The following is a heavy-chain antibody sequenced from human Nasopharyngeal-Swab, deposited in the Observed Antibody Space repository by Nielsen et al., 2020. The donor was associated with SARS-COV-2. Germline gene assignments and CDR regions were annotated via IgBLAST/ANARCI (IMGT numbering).Heavy chain of an antibody. CDR1: GYTFSNYP. Sequence: ASVKVSCKASGYTFSNYPFSWARQAPGQGLEWVGWINSYTGDTSYAQNLQGRVTLTTDTSTNKAYMELRSLTSDDTAVYYCARVVNGATGGDYWGQGTLVTVSS. D-gene: IGHD1-14*01. CDR2: INSYTGDT. J-gene: IGHJ4*02. V-gene: IGHV1-18*01. CDR3: ARVVNGATGGDY.